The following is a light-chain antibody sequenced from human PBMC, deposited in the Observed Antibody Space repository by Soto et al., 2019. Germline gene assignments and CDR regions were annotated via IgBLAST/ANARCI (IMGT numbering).Light chain of an antibody. J-gene: IGLJ1*01. CDR3: GTWDTSLSAGV. CDR1: SSNIGDYS. V-gene: IGLV1-51*01. Sequence: QSVLTQPPSVSAAPGHNVTISCSGSSSNIGDYSVSWYQQLPGTAPKLLIYDNHNRPSGIPDRFSGSKSGTSATLGITGLQPGDEADYYCGTWDTSLSAGVFGSGTKVTVL. CDR2: DNH.